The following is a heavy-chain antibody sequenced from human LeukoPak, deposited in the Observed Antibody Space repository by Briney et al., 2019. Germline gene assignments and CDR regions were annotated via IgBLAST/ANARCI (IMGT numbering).Heavy chain of an antibody. CDR1: GYTFTSYY. D-gene: IGHD2-15*01. J-gene: IGHJ4*02. CDR3: ARDINCSGGSCYLGAFDY. Sequence: ASVKVSCKASGYTFTSYYMHWVRQAPGRGLEWMGIINPSGGSTSYAQKFQGRVTMTRDTSTSTVYMELSSLRSEDTAVYYCARDINCSGGSCYLGAFDYWGQGTLVTVSS. CDR2: INPSGGST. V-gene: IGHV1-46*01.